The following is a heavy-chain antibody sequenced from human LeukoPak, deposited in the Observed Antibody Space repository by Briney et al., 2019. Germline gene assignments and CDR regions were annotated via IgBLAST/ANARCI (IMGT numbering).Heavy chain of an antibody. CDR2: ISAYNGDI. J-gene: IGHJ4*02. Sequence: GESLKISCKGSGYSFTSYWIGWVRQAPGQRLEWMGWISAYNGDINYAQKFQGRVTMTTDTSTSTAYMELRSLRSDDTAIYYCARVGRDYGGNRFSDYWGQGTLVTVSS. CDR1: GYSFTSYW. CDR3: ARVGRDYGGNRFSDY. D-gene: IGHD4-23*01. V-gene: IGHV1-18*01.